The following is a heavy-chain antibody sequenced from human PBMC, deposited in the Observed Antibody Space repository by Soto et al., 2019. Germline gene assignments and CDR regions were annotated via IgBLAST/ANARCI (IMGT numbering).Heavy chain of an antibody. CDR3: AREVGAAIFGVVIIPDYYYGMDV. J-gene: IGHJ6*02. CDR1: GYTFTSYG. V-gene: IGHV1-18*04. D-gene: IGHD3-3*01. Sequence: ASVKVSCKASGYTFTSYGISWVRQAPGQGLEWMGWISAYNGNTNYAQKLQGRVTMTTDTSTSKAYMELRSLRSDDTAVYYCAREVGAAIFGVVIIPDYYYGMDVWGQGTTVTVS. CDR2: ISAYNGNT.